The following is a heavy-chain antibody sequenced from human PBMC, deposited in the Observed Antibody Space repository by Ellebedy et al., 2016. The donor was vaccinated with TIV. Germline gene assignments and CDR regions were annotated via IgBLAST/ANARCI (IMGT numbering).Heavy chain of an antibody. CDR2: IRQGDSAT. V-gene: IGHV3-7*01. J-gene: IGHJ5*02. D-gene: IGHD4-17*01. CDR3: ARRASYGDYAVQINNWFDP. Sequence: GESLKISCAASGFSFRSYWMSWIRQAPGKGLEWVANIRQGDSATYYLDSVKGRFTISRDDAKSSLYLQMHSLIVEDTAVYYCARRASYGDYAVQINNWFDPWGQGTLVTVSS. CDR1: GFSFRSYW.